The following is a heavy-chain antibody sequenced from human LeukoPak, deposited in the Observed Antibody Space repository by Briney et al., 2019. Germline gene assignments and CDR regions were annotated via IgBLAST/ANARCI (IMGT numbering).Heavy chain of an antibody. CDR1: GGSISSYY. J-gene: IGHJ5*02. D-gene: IGHD1-26*01. V-gene: IGHV4-59*12. Sequence: SETLSLTCSVSGGSISSYYWSWIRQPPGKGLEWIGYIYYSGSTNYNPSLKSRVTISVDTSKNQFSLKLSSVTAADTAVYYCARGCIVGATGETNWFDPWGQGTLVTVSS. CDR2: IYYSGST. CDR3: ARGCIVGATGETNWFDP.